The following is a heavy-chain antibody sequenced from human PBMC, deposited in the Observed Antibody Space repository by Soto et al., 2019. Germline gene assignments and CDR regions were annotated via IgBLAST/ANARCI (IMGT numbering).Heavy chain of an antibody. J-gene: IGHJ2*01. D-gene: IGHD6-19*01. CDR3: ARDSSGWNWDFDL. CDR1: GFSVSSDSAT. Sequence: QVQLQQSGPGLVKPSQTLSLICAISGFSVSSDSATWNWIRQSPWRGSEWLGRTYYRSKRCNGYAVSVKSRTAITPDRSKKQWSLQLNSVPPADTAVYFFARDSSGWNWDFDLWCRGTLDTVST. CDR2: TYYRSKRCN. V-gene: IGHV6-1*01.